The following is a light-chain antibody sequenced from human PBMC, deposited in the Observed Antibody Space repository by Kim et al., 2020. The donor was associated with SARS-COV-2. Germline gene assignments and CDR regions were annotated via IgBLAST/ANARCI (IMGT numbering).Light chain of an antibody. J-gene: IGLJ2*01. CDR2: VGTGGIVG. Sequence: QLVLTQPPSASASLGASVTLTCTLSSGYSNYAVDWYQQRPGRGPRFVMRVGTGGIVGSKGDGIPARFSVLGSGLNRNLTIKNIQEEDESDYHCGADHATGGNFVRVFGGGTQLTVL. V-gene: IGLV9-49*02. CDR3: GADHATGGNFVRV. CDR1: SGYSNYA.